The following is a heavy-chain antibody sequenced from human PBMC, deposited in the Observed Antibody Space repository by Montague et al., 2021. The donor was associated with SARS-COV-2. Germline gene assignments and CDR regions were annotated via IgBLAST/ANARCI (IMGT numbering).Heavy chain of an antibody. Sequence: SETLSLTCSVSGGSISSGDYFWGWIRQPPGRGLEWIASISSDGRTHYNPSLKSRVIISVDKSKNQFSLKLSSVTAADTAVYYCARTGYSSGWHSFDYWGQGTLVTVSS. CDR1: GGSISSGDYF. J-gene: IGHJ4*02. V-gene: IGHV4-39*07. CDR3: ARTGYSSGWHSFDY. D-gene: IGHD6-19*01. CDR2: ISSDGRT.